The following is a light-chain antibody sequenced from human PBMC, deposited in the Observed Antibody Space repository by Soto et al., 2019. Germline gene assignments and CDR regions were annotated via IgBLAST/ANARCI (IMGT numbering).Light chain of an antibody. J-gene: IGLJ2*01. V-gene: IGLV3-1*01. CDR3: QACDTSAVI. CDR1: KLGDKY. CDR2: QDN. Sequence: SYELTQPPSVSVSPGQTASITCSGDKLGDKYASWYQVKPGQSPVLVIYQDNKRPSGIPERFSGSNSGTTATLTISGTQAMDEADYYCQACDTSAVIFGGGTKLTVL.